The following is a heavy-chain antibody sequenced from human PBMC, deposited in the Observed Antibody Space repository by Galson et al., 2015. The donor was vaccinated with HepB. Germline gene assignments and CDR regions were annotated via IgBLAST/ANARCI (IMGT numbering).Heavy chain of an antibody. CDR2: INPNSGGT. D-gene: IGHD3-3*01. CDR3: ARGGAAIRFLEGLFDFDY. Sequence: SVKVSCKASGYTFTGYYMHWVRQAPGQGLEWMGWINPNSGGTNYAQKFQGWVTMTRDTSISTAYMELSRLRSDDTAVYYCARGGAAIRFLEGLFDFDYWGQGTLVTVSS. CDR1: GYTFTGYY. J-gene: IGHJ4*02. V-gene: IGHV1-2*04.